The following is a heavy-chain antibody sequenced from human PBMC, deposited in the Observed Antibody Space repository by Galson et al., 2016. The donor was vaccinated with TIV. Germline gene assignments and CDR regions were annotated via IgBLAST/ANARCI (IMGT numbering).Heavy chain of an antibody. V-gene: IGHV3-48*03. CDR2: ITNSRLTI. CDR3: ATTTPAEIQLGYYFDY. CDR1: GFTFSTYD. Sequence: SLRLSCAVSGFTFSTYDMNWVRQAPGKGLEWLSYITNSRLTIYYADSVKGRFTISRDNAKNSLYLQMNSLRAEDTAVYYCATTTPAEIQLGYYFDYWGQGTLVTVSS. J-gene: IGHJ4*02. D-gene: IGHD5-18*01.